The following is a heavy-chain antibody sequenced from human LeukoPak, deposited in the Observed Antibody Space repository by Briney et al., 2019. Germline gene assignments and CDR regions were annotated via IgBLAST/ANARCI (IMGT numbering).Heavy chain of an antibody. CDR2: IGTAGDT. CDR1: GFIFSRYD. V-gene: IGHV3-13*01. J-gene: IGHJ5*02. CDR3: ARGHSSSWRWFDP. D-gene: IGHD6-13*01. Sequence: GGSLRLSCAASGFIFSRYDMHWVRQGTGKGLEWVSAIGTAGDTYYPGSVKGRFTISRENAKNSLYLQMNSLRAGDTAVYYCARGHSSSWRWFDPWGREPWSPSPQ.